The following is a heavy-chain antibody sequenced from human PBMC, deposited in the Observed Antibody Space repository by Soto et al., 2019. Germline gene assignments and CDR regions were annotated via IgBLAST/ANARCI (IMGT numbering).Heavy chain of an antibody. CDR2: ISAGGNLT. J-gene: IGHJ4*02. V-gene: IGHV3-23*01. CDR1: GFIFSNHA. Sequence: GGSLRLSCAASGFIFSNHAMSWVRQVPGKGLEWVSGISAGGNLTYYADSVRGRFTMSRDNSKNMLYLQMNSLRAEDTAVYFCAKRQGIGAAAKNFDFWGQGARVTVSS. D-gene: IGHD6-13*01. CDR3: AKRQGIGAAAKNFDF.